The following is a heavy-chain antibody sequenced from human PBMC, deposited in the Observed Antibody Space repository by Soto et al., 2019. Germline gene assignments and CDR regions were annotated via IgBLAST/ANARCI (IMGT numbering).Heavy chain of an antibody. CDR3: ARSLYDFWSRRSVYYFDY. J-gene: IGHJ4*02. V-gene: IGHV4-30-4*01. CDR2: IYYSGST. CDR1: GGSISSGDYY. Sequence: PSETLSLTCTVSGGSISSGDYYWSWIRQPPGKGLEWIGYIYYSGSTYYNPSLESRVTISVDTSKNQFSLKLSSVTAADTAVYYCARSLYDFWSRRSVYYFDYWGQGTLVTVSS. D-gene: IGHD3-3*01.